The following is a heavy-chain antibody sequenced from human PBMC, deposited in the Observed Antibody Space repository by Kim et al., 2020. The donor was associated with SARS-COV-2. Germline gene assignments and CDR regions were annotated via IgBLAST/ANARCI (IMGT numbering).Heavy chain of an antibody. CDR1: GFTFSSYS. J-gene: IGHJ2*01. CDR2: ISSSSSYI. D-gene: IGHD3-9*01. CDR3: AREGPRGYDILTHGWYFDL. Sequence: GGSLRLSCAASGFTFSSYSMNWVRQAPGKGLEWVSSISSSSSYIYYADSVKGRFTISRDNAKNSLYLQMNSLRAEDTAVYYCAREGPRGYDILTHGWYFDLWGRGILVTVSS. V-gene: IGHV3-21*04.